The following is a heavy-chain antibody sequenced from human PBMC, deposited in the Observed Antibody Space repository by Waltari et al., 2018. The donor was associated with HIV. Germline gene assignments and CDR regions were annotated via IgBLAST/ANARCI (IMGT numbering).Heavy chain of an antibody. V-gene: IGHV4-4*01. D-gene: IGHD3-9*01. CDR1: GGSISSSNW. CDR3: ARVSALTGYYKALDY. J-gene: IGHJ4*02. CDR2: IYHRGST. Sequence: QVQLQDSGPGLVKPSGTLSLTCVVSGGSISSSNWWRWGRQPPGKGLEGLGEIYHRGSTHDTPSLKSRVTISVDKSKNKVTLNLRIVTAADTAVYCCARVSALTGYYKALDYWGQGTLVTVSS.